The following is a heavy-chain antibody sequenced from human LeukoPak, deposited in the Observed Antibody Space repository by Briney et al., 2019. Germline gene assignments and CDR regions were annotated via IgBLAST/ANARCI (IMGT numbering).Heavy chain of an antibody. CDR3: SLAFGSGYYYADY. J-gene: IGHJ4*02. CDR1: GFTFGDYA. Sequence: PGGSLRLSCTASGFTFGDYAMSWFRQAPGKGLEWVGFIRSKAYGGTTEYAASVKGRFTISRDDPKSIAYLQMNSLKTEDTAVYYCSLAFGSGYYYADYWGQGTLVTVSS. V-gene: IGHV3-49*03. D-gene: IGHD3-3*01. CDR2: IRSKAYGGTT.